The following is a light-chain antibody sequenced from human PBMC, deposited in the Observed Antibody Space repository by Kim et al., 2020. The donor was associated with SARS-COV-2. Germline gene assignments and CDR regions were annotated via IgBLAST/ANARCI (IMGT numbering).Light chain of an antibody. CDR1: QSVSSN. V-gene: IGKV3-15*01. Sequence: SPGERATLSCRASQSVSSNLAWYQQKPGQAPRLLIYGASTRATGIPARFSGSGSGTEFTLTISSLQSEDFAVYYCQQYNNWFSITFGQGTRLEIK. CDR3: QQYNNWFSIT. CDR2: GAS. J-gene: IGKJ5*01.